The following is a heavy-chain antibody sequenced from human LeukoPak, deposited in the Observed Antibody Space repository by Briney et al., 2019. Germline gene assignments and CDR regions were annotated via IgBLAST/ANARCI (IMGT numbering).Heavy chain of an antibody. Sequence: SETLSLTCIVSGGSLTSYYWSWIRQPPEEGLEWIGYIYPGGSSIFNPSLKTRLTILVDTSRNQISLKLRSVTAADMAVYSCVRHRNAYGPFDSWGQGTLGTVSS. J-gene: IGHJ4*02. CDR2: IYPGGSS. D-gene: IGHD3-10*01. V-gene: IGHV4-4*09. CDR3: VRHRNAYGPFDS. CDR1: GGSLTSYY.